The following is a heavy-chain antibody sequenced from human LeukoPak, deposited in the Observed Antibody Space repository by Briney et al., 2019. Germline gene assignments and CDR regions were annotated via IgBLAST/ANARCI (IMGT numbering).Heavy chain of an antibody. J-gene: IGHJ5*02. CDR3: AREVGYYDILTGYYKSRFDP. CDR2: ISSSSSYI. CDR1: GFTFSSYS. V-gene: IGHV3-21*01. D-gene: IGHD3-9*01. Sequence: PGGSLRLSCAASGFTFSSYSMNWVRQAPGKGLEWVSSISSSSSYIYYADSVKGRFTIPRDNAKTSLYLQMNSLRAEDKAVYYCAREVGYYDILTGYYKSRFDPWGQGTLVTVSS.